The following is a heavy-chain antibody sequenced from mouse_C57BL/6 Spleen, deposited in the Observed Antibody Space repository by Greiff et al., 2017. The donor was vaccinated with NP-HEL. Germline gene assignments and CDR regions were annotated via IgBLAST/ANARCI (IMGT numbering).Heavy chain of an antibody. CDR3: ARVGPYYAMDY. Sequence: QVQLQQSGAELARPGASVKLSCKASGYTFTSYGISWVKQRTGQGLEWIGEIYPRSGNTYYNEKFKGKATLTADKTSSTAYMELRSLTSEDSAVYFCARVGPYYAMDYWGQGTSVTVSS. D-gene: IGHD3-3*01. CDR2: IYPRSGNT. CDR1: GYTFTSYG. J-gene: IGHJ4*01. V-gene: IGHV1-81*01.